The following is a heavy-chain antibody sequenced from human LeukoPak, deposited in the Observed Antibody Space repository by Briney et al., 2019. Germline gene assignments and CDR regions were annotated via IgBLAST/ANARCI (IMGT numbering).Heavy chain of an antibody. Sequence: PGGSLRLSCAASGFTFSSYAMSWVRQAPGKGLEWVSAISGSGGSTYYADSVKGRFTVSRDNAENSLYLQMNSLRAEDTALYYCARQTLGATAYSAFDFWGQGTLVTVSS. J-gene: IGHJ3*01. V-gene: IGHV3-23*01. CDR3: ARQTLGATAYSAFDF. CDR2: ISGSGGST. CDR1: GFTFSSYA. D-gene: IGHD3-16*01.